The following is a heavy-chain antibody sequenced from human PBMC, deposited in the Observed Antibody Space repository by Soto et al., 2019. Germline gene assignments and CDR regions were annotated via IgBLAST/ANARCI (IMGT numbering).Heavy chain of an antibody. J-gene: IGHJ6*02. CDR1: GGTFSSYT. D-gene: IGHD2-21*02. V-gene: IGHV1-69*04. CDR3: ARDLPIVVVTATHYYYGMDV. CDR2: IIPILGIA. Sequence: SVKVSCKASGGTFSSYTISWVRQAPGQGLEWMGRIIPILGIANYAQKFQGRVTITADKSTSTAYIELSSLRSEDTAVYYCARDLPIVVVTATHYYYGMDVWGQGTTVTVSS.